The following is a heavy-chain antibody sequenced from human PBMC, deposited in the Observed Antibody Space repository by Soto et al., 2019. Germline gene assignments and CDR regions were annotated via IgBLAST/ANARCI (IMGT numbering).Heavy chain of an antibody. V-gene: IGHV3-23*01. CDR3: AKGSASGYPYFFDY. J-gene: IGHJ4*02. Sequence: WGSLRLSCAASGFTFSSHAMSWVRQAPGKGLEWVTAISGSGGSTYHADSVKGRFTISRDNSKNTLYLQMNSLRAEDTAVYYCAKGSASGYPYFFDYWGEGTLVTVSS. CDR2: ISGSGGST. D-gene: IGHD6-25*01. CDR1: GFTFSSHA.